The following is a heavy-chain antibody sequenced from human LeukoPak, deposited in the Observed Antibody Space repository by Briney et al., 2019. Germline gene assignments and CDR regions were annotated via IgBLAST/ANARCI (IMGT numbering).Heavy chain of an antibody. CDR2: ISSSSSYT. Sequence: GGSLRLSCAASGFTFSDYYMSWIRQAPGKGLEWVSYISSSSSYTNYADSVKGRFTISRDNAKNSLYLQMISLRAEDTAVYYCARDKGRYFDWLLPHDAFDIWGQGTMVTVSS. CDR3: ARDKGRYFDWLLPHDAFDI. V-gene: IGHV3-11*06. J-gene: IGHJ3*02. D-gene: IGHD3-9*01. CDR1: GFTFSDYY.